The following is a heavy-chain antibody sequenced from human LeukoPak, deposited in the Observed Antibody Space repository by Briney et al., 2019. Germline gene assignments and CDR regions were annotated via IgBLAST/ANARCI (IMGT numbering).Heavy chain of an antibody. V-gene: IGHV3-53*01. CDR3: ASRNGWEWWEFDY. J-gene: IGHJ4*02. CDR2: IYSGGGT. CDR1: GYTFTGYY. Sequence: GASVKVSCKASGYTFTGYYMHWVRQAPGKGLEWVSVIYSGGGTYYADSVKGRFTISRDNSKNTLYLQMNSLRAEDTAVYYCASRNGWEWWEFDYWGQGTLVTVSS. D-gene: IGHD2-15*01.